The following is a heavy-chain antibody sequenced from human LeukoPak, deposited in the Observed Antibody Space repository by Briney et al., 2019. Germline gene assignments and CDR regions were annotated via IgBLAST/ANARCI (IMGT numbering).Heavy chain of an antibody. Sequence: ASVKASCKASGYTFTSYAMHWVRQAPGQRLEWMGWINAGNGNTKYSQKFQGRVTITRDTSASTAYMELSSLRSEDTAVYYCARSIVVVPAAMEGEFDYWGQGTLVTVSS. D-gene: IGHD2-2*01. V-gene: IGHV1-3*01. CDR1: GYTFTSYA. CDR3: ARSIVVVPAAMEGEFDY. J-gene: IGHJ4*02. CDR2: INAGNGNT.